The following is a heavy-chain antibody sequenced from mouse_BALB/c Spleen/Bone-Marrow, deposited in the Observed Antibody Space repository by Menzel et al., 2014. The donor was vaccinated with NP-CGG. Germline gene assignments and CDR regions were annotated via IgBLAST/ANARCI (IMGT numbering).Heavy chain of an antibody. V-gene: IGHV1S22*01. J-gene: IGHJ2*01. CDR2: IYPGSGST. Sequence: LQQSGSELVGPGASVKLSCKASGYTFTSYWMHWVKQRHGQGPEWIGNIYPGSGSTNYDEKFKSKGTLTVDTSSSAAYMHLSSLTSEDSAVYYCTSWDYWGQCTTLTVSS. CDR3: TSWDY. CDR1: GYTFTSYW.